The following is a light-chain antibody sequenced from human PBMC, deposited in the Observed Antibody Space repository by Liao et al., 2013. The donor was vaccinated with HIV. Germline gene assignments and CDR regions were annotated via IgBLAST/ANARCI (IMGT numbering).Light chain of an antibody. CDR1: KLGDKY. CDR3: QAWDTSTAFYV. V-gene: IGLV3-1*01. Sequence: SYELTQPPSVSVSPGQTASITCSGDKLGDKYASWYQQKPGQSPVLVIYQDNKRPSGIPERFSGSNSGNTATLTISGTQAMDEADYYCQAWDTSTAFYVFGTGTKVTVL. J-gene: IGLJ1*01. CDR2: QDN.